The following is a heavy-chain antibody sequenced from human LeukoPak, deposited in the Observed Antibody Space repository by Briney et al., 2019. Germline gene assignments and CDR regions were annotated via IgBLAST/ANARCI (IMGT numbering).Heavy chain of an antibody. D-gene: IGHD1-26*01. Sequence: APVKVSCKASGYTFTGYYMHWVRQAPGQGLEWMGWINPNSGGTNCAQKFQGRVTMTRDTSISTAYMELSRLRSDDTAVYYCARDGISEEPDYWGQGTLVTVSS. CDR2: INPNSGGT. CDR1: GYTFTGYY. V-gene: IGHV1-2*02. J-gene: IGHJ4*02. CDR3: ARDGISEEPDY.